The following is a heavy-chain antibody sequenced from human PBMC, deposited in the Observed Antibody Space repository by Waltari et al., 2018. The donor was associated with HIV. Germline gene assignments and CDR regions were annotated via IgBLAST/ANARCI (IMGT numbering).Heavy chain of an antibody. J-gene: IGHJ4*02. CDR1: GFTFSSYG. V-gene: IGHV3-48*03. D-gene: IGHD3-10*01. CDR2: ISSSGGTI. CDR3: ARDFPFGKTGGSYYGIY. Sequence: TASGFTFSSYGMNWVRPAPGKGPEWVSYISSSGGTIYYADSVKGRFTLSRDNSKSSLYLQMNSLRDEDTAVYYCARDFPFGKTGGSYYGIYWGLGTLVTVSS.